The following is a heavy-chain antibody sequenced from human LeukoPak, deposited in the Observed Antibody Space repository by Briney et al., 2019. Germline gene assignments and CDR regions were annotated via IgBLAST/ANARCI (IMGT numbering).Heavy chain of an antibody. V-gene: IGHV1-18*01. D-gene: IGHD5-18*01. CDR3: ARERVTAMVPYYFDY. J-gene: IGHJ4*02. CDR2: ISAYNGNT. CDR1: GYTFTSYG. Sequence: GASVKVSCNASGYTFTSYGISWVRQAPGQGLEWMGWISAYNGNTNYAQKLQGRVTMTTDTSTTTAYMELRRLRSDDTAVYYCARERVTAMVPYYFDYWGQGTLVTVSS.